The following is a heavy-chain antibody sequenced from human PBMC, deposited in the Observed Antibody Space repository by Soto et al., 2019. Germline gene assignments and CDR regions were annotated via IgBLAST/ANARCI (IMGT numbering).Heavy chain of an antibody. D-gene: IGHD6-13*01. CDR1: GGSFSGYY. CDR3: ARSWTKYYFDY. J-gene: IGHJ4*02. CDR2: INHSGST. Sequence: SETLSLTCAVYGGSFSGYYWSWIRQPPGKGLEWIGEINHSGSTNYNPSLKSRVTISVDTSKNQFSLKLSSVTAADTAVYYRARSWTKYYFDYWGQGTLVTVSS. V-gene: IGHV4-34*01.